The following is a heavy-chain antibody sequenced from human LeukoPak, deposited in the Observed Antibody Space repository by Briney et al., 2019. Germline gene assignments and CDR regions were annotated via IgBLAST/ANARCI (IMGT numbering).Heavy chain of an antibody. CDR3: ARPYSGSYLGGYYFDY. J-gene: IGHJ4*02. Sequence: ASVKVSCKASGYTFTSYGISWVRQAPGQGLEWMGWISAYNGNTNYAQKLQGRVTMTTDTSTSTAYMELRSLRSDDTAVYYCARPYSGSYLGGYYFDYWGQGTLVTVSS. V-gene: IGHV1-18*01. CDR2: ISAYNGNT. D-gene: IGHD1-26*01. CDR1: GYTFTSYG.